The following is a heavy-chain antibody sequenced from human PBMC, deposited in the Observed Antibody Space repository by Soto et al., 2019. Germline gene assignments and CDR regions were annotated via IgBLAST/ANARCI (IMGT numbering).Heavy chain of an antibody. D-gene: IGHD3-3*01. Sequence: ASVKVSCKSSGYTFTSYGISWVRQAPGQGLEWMGWISAYNGNTNYAQKLQGRVTMTTDTSTSTAYMELRSLRSDDTAVYYCARDPGPFWSGYLFDYWGQGTLVTVSS. CDR2: ISAYNGNT. CDR3: ARDPGPFWSGYLFDY. CDR1: GYTFTSYG. J-gene: IGHJ4*02. V-gene: IGHV1-18*01.